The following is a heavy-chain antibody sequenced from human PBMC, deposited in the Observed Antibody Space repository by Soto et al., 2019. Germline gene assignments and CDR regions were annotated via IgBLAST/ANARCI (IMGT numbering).Heavy chain of an antibody. CDR3: ASQGLYYYGLDV. CDR2: INNDGSTT. Sequence: GGSLRLSCAASGFPFSTYWMHWVRQAPGKGPVWVSRINNDGSTTRYADSVKGRFTISRDNAKNTLYLQMNSLRAEDTAVYYCASQGLYYYGLDVWGQGTTVTVSS. V-gene: IGHV3-74*01. CDR1: GFPFSTYW. J-gene: IGHJ6*02.